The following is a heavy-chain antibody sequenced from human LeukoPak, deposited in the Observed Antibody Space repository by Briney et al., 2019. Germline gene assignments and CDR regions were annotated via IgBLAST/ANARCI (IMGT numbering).Heavy chain of an antibody. D-gene: IGHD2-2*01. J-gene: IGHJ4*02. CDR2: IKQDGSEK. CDR3: AGSREISPFDY. Sequence: PGGSLRLSCAASGFTFSSYWMSWVRQAPGKGLEWVANIKQDGSEKYYVDSVKGRFTISRDNAKNSLYLQMNSLRAEDTAVYYCAGSREISPFDYWGQGTLVTVSS. V-gene: IGHV3-7*01. CDR1: GFTFSSYW.